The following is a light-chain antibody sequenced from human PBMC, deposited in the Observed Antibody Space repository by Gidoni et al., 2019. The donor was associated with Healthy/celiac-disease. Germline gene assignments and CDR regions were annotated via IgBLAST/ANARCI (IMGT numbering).Light chain of an antibody. V-gene: IGKV3-20*01. Sequence: EIVLTQSPGTLSLSPGERATLSCRASQSVSSSYLAWYQQKPGQAPRLLISGASSRATGIPDRFSGSGSGTEFTLTISRLEPEDFAVYYCQQYGSSLLTFGGGTKVEIK. CDR3: QQYGSSLLT. CDR1: QSVSSSY. CDR2: GAS. J-gene: IGKJ4*01.